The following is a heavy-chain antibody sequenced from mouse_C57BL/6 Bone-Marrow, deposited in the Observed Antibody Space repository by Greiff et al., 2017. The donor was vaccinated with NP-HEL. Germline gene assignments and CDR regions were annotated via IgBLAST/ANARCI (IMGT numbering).Heavy chain of an antibody. CDR1: GYTFTDYY. CDR2: INPNNGGT. CDR3: ARRQELGDAMDY. D-gene: IGHD6-1*01. Sequence: VQLQQSGPELVKPGASVKISCKASGYTFTDYYMNWVKQSHGKSLEWIGDINPNNGGTSYNQKFKGKATLTVDKSSSTAYMELRSLTSEDSAVYYCARRQELGDAMDYWGQGTSVTVSS. V-gene: IGHV1-26*01. J-gene: IGHJ4*01.